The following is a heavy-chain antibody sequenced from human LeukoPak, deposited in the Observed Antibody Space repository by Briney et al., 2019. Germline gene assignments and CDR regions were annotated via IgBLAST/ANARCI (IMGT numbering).Heavy chain of an antibody. J-gene: IGHJ4*02. CDR2: IYSDESSI. CDR3: ARGNSGTFDY. V-gene: IGHV3-74*01. Sequence: GGSLRLSCAASGFTFSTSWMHWVRQAPGKGLAWVSRIYSDESSIRYADSVKGRFTISRDNAKNTLYLQMNSLRAEDTAVYYCARGNSGTFDYWGQGTLVTVSS. D-gene: IGHD1-26*01. CDR1: GFTFSTSW.